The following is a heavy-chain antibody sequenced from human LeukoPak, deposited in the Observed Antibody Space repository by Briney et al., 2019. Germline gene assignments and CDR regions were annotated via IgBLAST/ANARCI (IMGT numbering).Heavy chain of an antibody. CDR3: AGETYYDIFTGYHPFDY. Sequence: QPGGSLRLSCAASGFTFSSYGMHWVRQAPGKGLEWVAVISYDGSNKYYAVSAQGRFTISRDNSKNTLYLQMNSLRAEDTAVYYCAGETYYDIFTGYHPFDYWGQGTLVTVSS. CDR1: GFTFSSYG. CDR2: ISYDGSNK. J-gene: IGHJ4*02. D-gene: IGHD3-9*01. V-gene: IGHV3-30*03.